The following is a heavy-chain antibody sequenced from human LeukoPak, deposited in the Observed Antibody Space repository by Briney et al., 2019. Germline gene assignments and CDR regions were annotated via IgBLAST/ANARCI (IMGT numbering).Heavy chain of an antibody. Sequence: GGSLRLSCAASGFTFSSYAMSWVRQAPGKGLEWVSAISGSGGSTYDADSVKGRFTISRDNSKNTLYLQMNSLRAEDTAVYYCARDHLSGSYSDYWGQGTLVTVSS. CDR2: ISGSGGST. CDR3: ARDHLSGSYSDY. V-gene: IGHV3-23*01. D-gene: IGHD1-26*01. CDR1: GFTFSSYA. J-gene: IGHJ4*02.